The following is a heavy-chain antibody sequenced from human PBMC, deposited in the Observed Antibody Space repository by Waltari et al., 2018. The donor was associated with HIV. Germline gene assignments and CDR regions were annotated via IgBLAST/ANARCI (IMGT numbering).Heavy chain of an antibody. V-gene: IGHV4-34*02. CDR2: INHSGTT. CDR1: GGSFSGYS. J-gene: IGHJ4*02. CDR3: AREAGYNSGWYGGYYFDF. Sequence: QVPLQQWGARQLKASDTLSLNCAVYGGSFSGYSWTRIRQSPGKGLEWIGEINHSGTTNYSPSLKSRVTISRDTSKNQFALKLTSVTAADTVVYYCAREAGYNSGWYGGYYFDFWGQGALVTVSS. D-gene: IGHD6-19*01.